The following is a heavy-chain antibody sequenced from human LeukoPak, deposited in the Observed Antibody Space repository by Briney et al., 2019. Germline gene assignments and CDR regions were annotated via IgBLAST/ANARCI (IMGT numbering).Heavy chain of an antibody. Sequence: ASVKVSCKVSGYTFTSYYMHWVRQAPGQGLEWMGIINPSGGSTSYAQKFQGRVTMTRDTSTSTVYMELSSLRSEDTAVYYCASTYYYDRSGYGLVRLGPFDYWGQGTLVTVSS. CDR1: GYTFTSYY. J-gene: IGHJ4*02. V-gene: IGHV1-46*01. D-gene: IGHD3-22*01. CDR2: INPSGGST. CDR3: ASTYYYDRSGYGLVRLGPFDY.